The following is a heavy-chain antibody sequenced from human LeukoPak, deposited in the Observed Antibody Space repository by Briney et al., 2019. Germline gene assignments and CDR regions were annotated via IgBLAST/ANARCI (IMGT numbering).Heavy chain of an antibody. J-gene: IGHJ4*02. CDR2: IIPIFGTA. Sequence: GSSVKVSCKASGGTFISYAISWVRQAPGQGLEWMGGIIPIFGTANYAQKFQGRVTITADKSTSTAYMELSSLRSEDTAVYYCAREYLVYYGSGSYYLDYWGQGTLVTVSS. D-gene: IGHD3-10*01. CDR3: AREYLVYYGSGSYYLDY. CDR1: GGTFISYA. V-gene: IGHV1-69*06.